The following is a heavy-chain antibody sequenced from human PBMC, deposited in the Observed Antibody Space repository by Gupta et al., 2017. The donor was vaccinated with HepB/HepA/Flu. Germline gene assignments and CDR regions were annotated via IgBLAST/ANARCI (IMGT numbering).Heavy chain of an antibody. CDR2: INHSGST. V-gene: IGHV4-34*01. J-gene: IGHJ4*02. D-gene: IGHD6-6*01. CDR1: GGSFSGYY. Sequence: QVQLQQCGAGLLKPSETLSLTCAVYGGSFSGYYWSWIRQPPGKGLEWIGEINHSGSTTYNPSLKSRVTISVDTSKNQFSLKLSSVTAADTAVYYCARYGESSSSEYTFDYWGQGTLVTVSS. CDR3: ARYGESSSSEYTFDY.